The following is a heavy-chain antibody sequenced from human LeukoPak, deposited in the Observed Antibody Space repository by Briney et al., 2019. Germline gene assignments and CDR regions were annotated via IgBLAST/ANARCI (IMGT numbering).Heavy chain of an antibody. CDR2: ISGSGGST. V-gene: IGHV3-23*01. CDR1: GFTFSSYA. D-gene: IGHD6-13*01. J-gene: IGHJ4*02. Sequence: PGGSLRLSCAASGFTFSSYAMSWVRHAPGKGLEWVSAISGSGGSTYYADSVKGRFTISRDNSKNTLYLQMNSLRAEDTAVYYCAKDQRSYGSRWYDYWGQGTLVTVSS. CDR3: AKDQRSYGSRWYDY.